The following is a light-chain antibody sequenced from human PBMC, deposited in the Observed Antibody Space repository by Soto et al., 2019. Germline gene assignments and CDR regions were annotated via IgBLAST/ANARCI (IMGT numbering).Light chain of an antibody. CDR3: QRQRT. CDR2: DAS. J-gene: IGKJ1*01. Sequence: EIVLTQSPATLSLSPGERATLPCRASQSVSSYLAWYQQKPGQAPRLLIYDASNRATGIPARFSGSGSGTDFTLTISSLEPEDFAVYYCQRQRTFGQGTKVDIK. CDR1: QSVSSY. V-gene: IGKV3-11*01.